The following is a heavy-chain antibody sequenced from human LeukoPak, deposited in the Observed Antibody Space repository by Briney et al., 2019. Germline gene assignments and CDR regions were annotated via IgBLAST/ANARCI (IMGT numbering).Heavy chain of an antibody. J-gene: IGHJ6*04. CDR3: ARGPPYYYYGMDV. CDR2: ISPICGTA. V-gene: IGHV1-69*06. Sequence: GGSVRVSCKASGGTFSSYAISWVRQAPGKGLEWMGGISPICGTANYAQKFQGRVTIHAHKSTSTAYMELSSLRSEDMAVYYCARGPPYYYYGMDVWGKGTTVTVSS. CDR1: GGTFSSYA.